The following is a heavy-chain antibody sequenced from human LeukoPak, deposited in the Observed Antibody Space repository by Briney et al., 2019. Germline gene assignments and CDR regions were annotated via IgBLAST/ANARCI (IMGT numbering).Heavy chain of an antibody. J-gene: IGHJ4*02. CDR1: GYTFTSYD. CDR3: ARGPSPDSASDWVY. D-gene: IGHD1-26*01. CDR2: MNLNSGNT. Sequence: ASVKVSCTASGYTFTSYDINGVRQATGLGLEGMGWMNLNSGNTGYAQKFKGRVTMTTINSISNAYMELSSVRSDDTAVSYRARGPSPDSASDWVYWGQGTLVTVSS. V-gene: IGHV1-8*01.